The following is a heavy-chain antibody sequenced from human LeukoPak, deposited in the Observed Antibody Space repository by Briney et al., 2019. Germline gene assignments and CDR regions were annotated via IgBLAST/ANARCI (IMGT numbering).Heavy chain of an antibody. CDR1: GYSISSGYF. CDR3: ARGSNGYYSFGDY. D-gene: IGHD3-3*01. J-gene: IGHJ4*02. CDR2: IHHSGTT. V-gene: IGHV4-38-2*02. Sequence: PSETLSLTCTVSGYSISSGYFWGWIRQSPGKGLEWIGTIHHSGTTYYNPSLKSRVTMSVDTSKNQFSLNLISVAAADTAMYYCARGSNGYYSFGDYWGQGTLVTVSS.